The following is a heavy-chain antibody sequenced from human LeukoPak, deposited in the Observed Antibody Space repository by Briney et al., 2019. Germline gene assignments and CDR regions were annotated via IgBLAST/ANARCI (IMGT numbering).Heavy chain of an antibody. CDR1: GGSISSYY. V-gene: IGHV4-59*01. D-gene: IGHD2-15*01. CDR2: IYYSGST. CDR3: ASNYCSGGSCYSRGAFDI. J-gene: IGHJ3*02. Sequence: SETLSLTCTVSGGSISSYYWSWIRQPPGKGLEWIGYIYYSGSTNYNPSLKSRVTISVDTSKNQFSLKLSSVTAADTAVYYCASNYCSGGSCYSRGAFDIWGQGTMVTVSS.